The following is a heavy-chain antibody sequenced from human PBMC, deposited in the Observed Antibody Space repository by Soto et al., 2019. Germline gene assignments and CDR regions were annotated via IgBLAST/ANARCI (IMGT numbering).Heavy chain of an antibody. CDR1: GFIFEDYA. Sequence: GGSLRLSCAPSGFIFEDYAMHWVRQAPGKGLEWVSGLSWNGGATGYADSVRGRFPISRDNARTSLYLQMHSLRPEETALYYFAKDMEANTIFDALEVWGQGTMVTVSS. CDR2: LSWNGGAT. J-gene: IGHJ3*01. D-gene: IGHD1-1*01. CDR3: AKDMEANTIFDALEV. V-gene: IGHV3-9*01.